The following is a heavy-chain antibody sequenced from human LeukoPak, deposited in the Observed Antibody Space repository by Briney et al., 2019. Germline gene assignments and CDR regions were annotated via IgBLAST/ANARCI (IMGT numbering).Heavy chain of an antibody. D-gene: IGHD1-1*01. CDR3: ATDSPETAAFDY. V-gene: IGHV3-48*04. J-gene: IGHJ4*02. CDR1: GFSFSTCS. CDR2: VVGSSSNI. Sequence: PGGSLRLSCTASGFSFSTCSMNWVRQAPGKGLEWVSYVVGSSSNIYYADSVKGRFTISRDNAKNSLYLQMDSLRAEDTAVYYCATDSPETAAFDYWGQGTLVTVSS.